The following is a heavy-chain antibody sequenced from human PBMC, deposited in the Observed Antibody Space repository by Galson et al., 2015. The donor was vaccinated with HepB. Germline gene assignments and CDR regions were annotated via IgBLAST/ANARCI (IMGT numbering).Heavy chain of an antibody. D-gene: IGHD2-8*02. V-gene: IGHV1-18*04. CDR1: GYTFTNYG. J-gene: IGHJ3*02. CDR3: ARDQHIGLVVISWLQSDAFGI. CDR2: ISAYNDNT. Sequence: SVKVSCKASGYTFTNYGISWVRQAPGQGLEWMGWISAYNDNTHYAQKFQGRVTMTRDTSTSTAYMELRSLRSDDTAVFYCARDQHIGLVVISWLQSDAFGIWGQGTMVTVSS.